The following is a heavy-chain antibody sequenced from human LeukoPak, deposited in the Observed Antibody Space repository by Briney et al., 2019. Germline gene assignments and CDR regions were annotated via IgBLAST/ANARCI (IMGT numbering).Heavy chain of an antibody. CDR2: INPNSGDT. CDR1: GYTFTGYY. V-gene: IGHV1-2*02. CDR3: ARANPLYCSSTTCLFDY. Sequence: VASVRVSCKASGYTFTGYYMHWVRQAPGQGFEWMGWINPNSGDTNYTQKFQGRVTMTRDTSISTAHMELSRLRSDDTAVCYCARANPLYCSSTTCLFDYWGQGTLVTVSS. D-gene: IGHD2-2*01. J-gene: IGHJ4*02.